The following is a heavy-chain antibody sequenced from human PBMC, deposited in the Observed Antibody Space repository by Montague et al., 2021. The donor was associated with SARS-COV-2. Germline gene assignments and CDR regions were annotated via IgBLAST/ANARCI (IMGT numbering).Heavy chain of an antibody. CDR1: GGSISSSYY. V-gene: IGHV4-39*01. D-gene: IGHD3-3*01. J-gene: IGHJ2*01. CDR2: IYYSGST. Sequence: SETLSLTCIVSGGSISSSYYCGWLRPPPGKGLEWIGSIYYSGSTYYNPSLKSRATISVATSKNQFSLQLSSVTAADTAVYYCAGLDGDITIFGVGRGYFDLWGHGTLVTVSS. CDR3: AGLDGDITIFGVGRGYFDL.